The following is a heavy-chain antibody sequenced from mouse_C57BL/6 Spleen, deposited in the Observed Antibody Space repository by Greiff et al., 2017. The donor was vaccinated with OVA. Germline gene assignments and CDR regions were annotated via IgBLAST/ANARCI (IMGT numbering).Heavy chain of an antibody. J-gene: IGHJ1*03. CDR1: GFTFSSYA. D-gene: IGHD4-1*01. Sequence: EVQRVESGGGLVKPGGSLKLSCAASGFTFSSYAMSWVRQTPEKRLEWVATISDGGSYTYYPDNVKGRFTISRDNAKNNLYLQMSHLKSEDTAMYYCARANWDWYFDVWGTGTTVTVAS. CDR3: ARANWDWYFDV. V-gene: IGHV5-4*01. CDR2: ISDGGSYT.